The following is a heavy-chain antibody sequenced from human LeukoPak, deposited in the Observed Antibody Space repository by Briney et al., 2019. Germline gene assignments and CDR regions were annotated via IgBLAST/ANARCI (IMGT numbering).Heavy chain of an antibody. D-gene: IGHD2-21*01. CDR2: INPNSGGT. CDR3: AGGQLFIYGMDV. V-gene: IGHV1-2*02. J-gene: IGHJ6*02. Sequence: ASVKVSCKASGYTFTGSYMHWVRQAPGQGLEWMGWINPNSGGTNYAQKFQGRVTMTRDTSISTAYMELSRLRSDDTAVYYCAGGQLFIYGMDVWGQGTTVTVSS. CDR1: GYTFTGSY.